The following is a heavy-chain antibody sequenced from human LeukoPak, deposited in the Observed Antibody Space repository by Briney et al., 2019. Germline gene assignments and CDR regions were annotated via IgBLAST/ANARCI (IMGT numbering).Heavy chain of an antibody. CDR1: GFTFSSYS. Sequence: SLXLSCAASGFTFSSYSMNWVRQAPGKGLEWVSYISSSSSTIYYADSVKGRFTISRDNSKNTLYLQMNSLRAEDTAVFYCARGSLGSSTSSDCCPLDYWGQGALVTVSS. CDR2: ISSSSSTI. J-gene: IGHJ4*02. CDR3: ARGSLGSSTSSDCCPLDY. D-gene: IGHD2-21*01. V-gene: IGHV3-48*01.